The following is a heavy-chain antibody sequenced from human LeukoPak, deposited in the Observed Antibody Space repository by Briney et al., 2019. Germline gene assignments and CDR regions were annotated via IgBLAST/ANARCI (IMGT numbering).Heavy chain of an antibody. J-gene: IGHJ4*02. V-gene: IGHV3-33*03. Sequence: GGSLRLSCAASGFTFSSYGMHWVRQAPGKGLEWVAVIWYGGSNKYYADSVKGRFTISRDNSKNSLYLQMNSLRAEDTALYYCAKEGGYSGYDPPYYFDYWGQGTLVTVSS. CDR2: IWYGGSNK. D-gene: IGHD5-12*01. CDR1: GFTFSSYG. CDR3: AKEGGYSGYDPPYYFDY.